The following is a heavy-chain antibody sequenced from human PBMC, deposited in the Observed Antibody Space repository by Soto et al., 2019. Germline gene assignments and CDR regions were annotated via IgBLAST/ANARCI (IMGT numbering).Heavy chain of an antibody. J-gene: IGHJ5*02. Sequence: PWETLSLTCTVSGGSISSYYWSWIRQPPGKGLEWIGYIYYSGSTNYNPSLKSRVTISVDTSKNQFSLKLSSVTAADTAVYYCARDLDWFDPWGQGTLVTVSS. CDR2: IYYSGST. CDR1: GGSISSYY. V-gene: IGHV4-59*01. CDR3: ARDLDWFDP.